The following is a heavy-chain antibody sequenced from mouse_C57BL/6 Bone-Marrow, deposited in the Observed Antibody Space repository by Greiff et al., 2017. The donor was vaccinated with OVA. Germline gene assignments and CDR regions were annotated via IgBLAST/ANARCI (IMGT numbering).Heavy chain of an antibody. D-gene: IGHD1-1*01. Sequence: EVMLVESGGGLVQPGDSLSLSCAASGFTFTNYYMSWVRQPPGKALEWLAFIRNKPNGSTTEYSASVKGRFTISRDNSKSILYLQMNALRAEDSATYHCARYKGRVAVDYLDYWGQGTALTVSS. CDR1: GFTFTNYY. J-gene: IGHJ2*01. CDR3: ARYKGRVAVDYLDY. CDR2: IRNKPNGSTT. V-gene: IGHV7-3*01.